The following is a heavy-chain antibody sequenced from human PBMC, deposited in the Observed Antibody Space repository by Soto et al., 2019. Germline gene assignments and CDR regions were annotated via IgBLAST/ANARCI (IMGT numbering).Heavy chain of an antibody. CDR1: GYTFTSYA. CDR3: ARRPVVPAAMLGHYYYGMDV. Sequence: KVSCKASGYTFTSYAMHWVRQMPGKGLEWMGRIDPSDSYTNYSPSFQGHVTISADKSISTAYLQWSSLKASDTAMYYCARRPVVPAAMLGHYYYGMDVWGQGTTVTVSS. V-gene: IGHV5-10-1*01. J-gene: IGHJ6*02. CDR2: IDPSDSYT. D-gene: IGHD2-2*01.